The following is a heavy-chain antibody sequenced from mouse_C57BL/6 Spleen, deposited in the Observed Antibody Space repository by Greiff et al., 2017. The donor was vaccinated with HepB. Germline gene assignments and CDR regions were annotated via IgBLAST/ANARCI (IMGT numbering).Heavy chain of an antibody. Sequence: VQRVESGPELVKPGASVKISCKASGYAFSSSWMNWVKQRPGKGLEWIGRIYPGDGDTNYNGKFKGKATLTADKSSSTAYMQLSSLTSEDSAVYFCARGRHGAYWGQGTLVTVSA. CDR3: ARGRHGAY. CDR2: IYPGDGDT. D-gene: IGHD3-2*01. CDR1: GYAFSSSW. J-gene: IGHJ3*01. V-gene: IGHV1-82*01.